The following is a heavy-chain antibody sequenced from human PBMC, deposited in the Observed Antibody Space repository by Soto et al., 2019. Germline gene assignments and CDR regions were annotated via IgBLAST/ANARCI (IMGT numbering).Heavy chain of an antibody. V-gene: IGHV3-74*01. CDR2: INSDGTST. CDR1: GFTFNNYW. Sequence: LRLSCAASGFTFNNYWMHWVRQAPGKGLVWVSRINSDGTSTSYADSVKGRFTISRDNAKNTLYLQMNSLRAEDTAVYYCASHHCRGGSCYGGDAFDIWGQGTMVTVSS. CDR3: ASHHCRGGSCYGGDAFDI. D-gene: IGHD2-15*01. J-gene: IGHJ3*02.